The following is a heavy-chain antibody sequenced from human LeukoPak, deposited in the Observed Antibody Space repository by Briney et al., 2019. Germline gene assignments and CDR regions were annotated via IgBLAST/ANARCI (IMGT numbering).Heavy chain of an antibody. V-gene: IGHV3-66*01. J-gene: IGHJ4*02. Sequence: GGSLRLSCAASGFTVSANYMTWVRQAPGKGLEWVSVVYSGGSTHYADSVKGRFTISRDSSKNTLYLQMNSLRAEDTAVYYCALGDPSSSWGQGTLVTVSS. D-gene: IGHD6-13*01. CDR1: GFTVSANY. CDR3: ALGDPSSS. CDR2: VYSGGST.